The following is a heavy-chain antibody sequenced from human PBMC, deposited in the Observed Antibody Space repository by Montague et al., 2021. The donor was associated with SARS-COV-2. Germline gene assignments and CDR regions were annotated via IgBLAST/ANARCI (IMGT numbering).Heavy chain of an antibody. CDR1: GGSISSYY. J-gene: IGHJ4*02. V-gene: IGHV4-59*12. CDR3: ARVQRITIFGVVTYFDY. D-gene: IGHD3-3*01. CDR2: IYYSGST. Sequence: SETLSLTCTVSGGSISSYYWSWIRQPPGKGLEWIGYIYYSGSTYYNPSLKSRVTISVDTSKNQFSLKLSSVTAADTAVYYCARVQRITIFGVVTYFDYWGQGTLVTVSS.